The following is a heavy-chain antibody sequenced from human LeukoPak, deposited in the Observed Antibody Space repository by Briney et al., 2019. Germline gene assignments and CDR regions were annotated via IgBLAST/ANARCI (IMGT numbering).Heavy chain of an antibody. CDR1: GYSFTSYW. V-gene: IGHV5-51*01. CDR2: IYPGDSDT. D-gene: IGHD2-15*01. J-gene: IGHJ4*02. Sequence: ESLKISCKGSGYSFTSYWIGWVRQMPGEGLEWMGIIYPGDSDTSYSPSFQGQVTISADRSVNTVYLQWDSLKASDTATYYCARREASANFDYWGQGTRVTVSS. CDR3: ARREASANFDY.